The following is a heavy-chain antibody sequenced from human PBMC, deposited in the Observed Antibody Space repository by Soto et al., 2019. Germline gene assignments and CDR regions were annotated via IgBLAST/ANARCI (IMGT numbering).Heavy chain of an antibody. Sequence: GGSLRLSCAASGFTFSNYAMTWVRQAPGKGLEWVSTISAGGGSAFYADSMKGRFTISRDNSKNTLYVQMNSLRVEDTAVYYCAKDTIAGRAYYLDYWGQGTLVTVSS. V-gene: IGHV3-23*01. CDR3: AKDTIAGRAYYLDY. D-gene: IGHD6-6*01. J-gene: IGHJ4*02. CDR1: GFTFSNYA. CDR2: ISAGGGSA.